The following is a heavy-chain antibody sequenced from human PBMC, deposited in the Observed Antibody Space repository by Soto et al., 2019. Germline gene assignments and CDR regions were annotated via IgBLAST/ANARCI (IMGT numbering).Heavy chain of an antibody. J-gene: IGHJ4*02. CDR2: IYYSGST. Sequence: SETLSLTCAVSGGSISTYYWSWIRQPPGKGLEWIGYIYYSGSTNYNPSLKSRVTISVDTSKNQFSLKLSSVTAADTAVYYCARALRGYSYAEFDYWGQGTLVTVSS. V-gene: IGHV4-59*01. CDR3: ARALRGYSYAEFDY. CDR1: GGSISTYY. D-gene: IGHD5-18*01.